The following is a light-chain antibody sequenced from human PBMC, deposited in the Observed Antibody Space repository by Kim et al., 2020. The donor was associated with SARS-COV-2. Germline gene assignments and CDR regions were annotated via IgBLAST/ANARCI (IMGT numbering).Light chain of an antibody. CDR2: GKN. J-gene: IGLJ2*01. Sequence: VALGQTGRITCQGDSLRSYYATWHQQKPGQAPILVNYGKNNRPSGIPDRFSGSSSENAASLTITGTQAGDAADYYCNSRNSNNNVVFGGGTQLTVL. CDR3: NSRNSNNNVV. CDR1: SLRSYY. V-gene: IGLV3-19*01.